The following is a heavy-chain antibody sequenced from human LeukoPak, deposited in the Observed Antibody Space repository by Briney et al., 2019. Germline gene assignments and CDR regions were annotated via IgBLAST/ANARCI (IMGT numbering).Heavy chain of an antibody. CDR1: GFTFSDYY. CDR2: ISSSSSYT. Sequence: PGGSLRLSCAASGFTFSDYYMSWIRQAPGKGLEWVSYISSSSSYTNYADSVKGRFTISRDNAKNSLYLQMNSLRAEDTAVYYCARVLMVRGVIFDYWGQGTLVTVSS. J-gene: IGHJ4*02. CDR3: ARVLMVRGVIFDY. V-gene: IGHV3-11*05. D-gene: IGHD3-10*01.